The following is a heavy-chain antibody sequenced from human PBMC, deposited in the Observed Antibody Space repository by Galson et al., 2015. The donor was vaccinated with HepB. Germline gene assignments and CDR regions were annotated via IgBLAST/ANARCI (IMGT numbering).Heavy chain of an antibody. V-gene: IGHV3-74*01. J-gene: IGHJ1*01. D-gene: IGHD3-10*01. CDR3: ARPGGARGLYFQH. CDR1: GFTFSSYW. Sequence: SLRLSCAASGFTFSSYWMHWVRQAPGKGLVWVSRINSDGSSTSYADSVKGRFTISRDNAKNTLYLQMNSLRAEDTAVYYCARPGGARGLYFQHWGQGTLVTVSS. CDR2: INSDGSST.